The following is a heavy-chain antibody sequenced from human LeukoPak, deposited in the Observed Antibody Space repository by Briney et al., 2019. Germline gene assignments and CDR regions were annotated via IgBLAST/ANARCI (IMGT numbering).Heavy chain of an antibody. CDR2: IHYTGAT. J-gene: IGHJ3*02. CDR1: GGSFRGYY. V-gene: IGHV4-34*01. CDR3: ARDVLTVTKGFDI. Sequence: SETLSFTCAVYGGSFRGYYWSWIRQPPGKGMEWIGEIHYTGATNYKPSLKSRVTISGDPSKNQFSLKLSSVTAADTAVYYCARDVLTVTKGFDIWGQGTMVSVST. D-gene: IGHD4-17*01.